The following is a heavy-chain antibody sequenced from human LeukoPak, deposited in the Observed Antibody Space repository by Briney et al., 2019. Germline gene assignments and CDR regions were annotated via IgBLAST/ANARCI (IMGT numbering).Heavy chain of an antibody. D-gene: IGHD6-19*01. J-gene: IGHJ4*02. V-gene: IGHV3-7*01. CDR2: IKQGGSEK. CDR1: GFPFSSYW. Sequence: GGSLRLSCAASGFPFSSYWMSWVRQAPGKGLEWVANIKQGGSEKYYVVSVKGRFTISRDDAKNSVYLQMNSLRSEDTAVYYCARPYSSGWYPLDYWGQGTLVTVSS. CDR3: ARPYSSGWYPLDY.